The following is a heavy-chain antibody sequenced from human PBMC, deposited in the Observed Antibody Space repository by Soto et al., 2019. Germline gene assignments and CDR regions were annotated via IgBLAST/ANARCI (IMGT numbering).Heavy chain of an antibody. D-gene: IGHD3-10*01. J-gene: IGHJ4*02. Sequence: GGSLRLSCAASGFTFSSYGMHWVRQAPGKGLEWVAVIWYDGSNKYYADSVKGRFTISRDNSKNTLYLQMNSLRAEDTAVYYCARVSSSFGSYSLTPDYWGQGTLVTVSS. CDR1: GFTFSSYG. CDR2: IWYDGSNK. CDR3: ARVSSSFGSYSLTPDY. V-gene: IGHV3-33*01.